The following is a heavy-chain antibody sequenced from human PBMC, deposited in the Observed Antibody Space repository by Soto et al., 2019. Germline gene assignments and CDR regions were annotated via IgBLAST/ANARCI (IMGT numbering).Heavy chain of an antibody. D-gene: IGHD3-10*01. V-gene: IGHV4-39*01. CDR1: GGSISSSSYY. Sequence: QLQLQESGPGLVKPSETLSLTCTVSGGSISSSSYYWGWIRQPPGKGLEWIGSIYYSGSTYYNPSLTSRVTISVDTSKNQFSLKLSSVTAADTAVYYCARLGLLWFGESFDYWGQGTLVTVSS. CDR3: ARLGLLWFGESFDY. CDR2: IYYSGST. J-gene: IGHJ4*02.